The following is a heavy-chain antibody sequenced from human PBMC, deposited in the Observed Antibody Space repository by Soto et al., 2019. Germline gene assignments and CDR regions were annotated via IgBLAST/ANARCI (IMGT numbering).Heavy chain of an antibody. CDR1: GYTFTSYG. J-gene: IGHJ4*02. CDR2: ISAYNGNT. CDR3: ARDSYYDFWSGYYEN. V-gene: IGHV1-18*01. Sequence: ASVKVSCKASGYTFTSYGISWVRQAPGQGLEWMGWISAYNGNTNYAQKLQGRVTMTTDTSTSTAYMELRSLRSDDTAVYYCARDSYYDFWSGYYENWGQGTLVTVSS. D-gene: IGHD3-3*01.